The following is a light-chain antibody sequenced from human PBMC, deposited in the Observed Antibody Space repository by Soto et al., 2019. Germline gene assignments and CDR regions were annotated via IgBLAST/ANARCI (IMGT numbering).Light chain of an antibody. Sequence: EIVLTQSPGTLSSSPGERATLSCRASQSVTSNYLAWYQQKRGQAHRLLIWGASIRATDLPDRFSGGGSGTDFTLTISRLEAEDFAVYYCQQYGSSPGTFGQGTKVEFK. V-gene: IGKV3-20*01. CDR1: QSVTSNY. CDR3: QQYGSSPGT. J-gene: IGKJ1*01. CDR2: GAS.